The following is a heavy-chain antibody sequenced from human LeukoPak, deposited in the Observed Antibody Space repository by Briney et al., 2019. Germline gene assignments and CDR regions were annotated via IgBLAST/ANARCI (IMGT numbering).Heavy chain of an antibody. D-gene: IGHD3-3*01. J-gene: IGHJ4*02. Sequence: GASVTLSCKASGYTFTSYGISWVRQAPGQGLEWMGWISAYNGNTNFAREGQGRVTMTTDTSTSTAYMELRSLRSDDTAVYYCARVTRFRSYDFWSGSDYWGQGTRVTVSS. CDR2: ISAYNGNT. CDR1: GYTFTSYG. CDR3: ARVTRFRSYDFWSGSDY. V-gene: IGHV1-18*01.